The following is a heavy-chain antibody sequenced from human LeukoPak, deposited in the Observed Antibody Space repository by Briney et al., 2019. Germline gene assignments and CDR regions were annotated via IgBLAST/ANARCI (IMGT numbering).Heavy chain of an antibody. CDR2: IIPILGIA. CDR1: GGTFSSYV. V-gene: IGHV1-69*04. Sequence: AAVKDSCKDSGGTFSSYVISWVRPAPGQGVEWVGKIIPILGIANYAQKFQGRVTITADKSTSTAYMELSSMRYQDTAVYYCAREIGLVTMITPDAFDIWGQGTMVTVSS. J-gene: IGHJ3*02. D-gene: IGHD3-22*01. CDR3: AREIGLVTMITPDAFDI.